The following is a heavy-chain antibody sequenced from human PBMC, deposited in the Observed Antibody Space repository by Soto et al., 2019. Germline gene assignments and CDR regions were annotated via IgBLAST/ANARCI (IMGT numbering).Heavy chain of an antibody. CDR1: GGTFSSYT. J-gene: IGHJ5*02. Sequence: ASVKVSCKASGGTFSSYTISWVRQAPGQGLEWMGRIIPILGIANYAQKFQGRVTITADKSTSTAYMELSSLRSEDTAVYYCARDPVTGFSPPPYKSWFDPWGQGTLVTVSS. CDR3: ARDPVTGFSPPPYKSWFDP. V-gene: IGHV1-69*04. D-gene: IGHD1-20*01. CDR2: IIPILGIA.